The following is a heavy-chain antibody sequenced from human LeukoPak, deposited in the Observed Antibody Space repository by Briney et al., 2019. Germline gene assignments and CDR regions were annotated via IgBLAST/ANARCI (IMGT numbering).Heavy chain of an antibody. CDR3: VRDRFFSFDF. V-gene: IGHV3-48*01. CDR2: IRSSPFTI. CDR1: GFTFNTYS. Sequence: GGSLRLSCAASGFTFNTYSMNWVRQAPGKGPEWLAYIRSSPFTIYYADSVMGRFTISTDNANNSLYLQMNSLRGEDTAVYYCVRDRFFSFDFWGQGTVVTVSS. J-gene: IGHJ4*02.